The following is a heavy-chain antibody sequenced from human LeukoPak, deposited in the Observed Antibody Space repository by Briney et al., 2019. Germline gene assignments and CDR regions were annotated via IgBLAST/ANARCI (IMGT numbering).Heavy chain of an antibody. CDR2: IRSKANSYAT. Sequence: PGGSLRLSCVASGFTFSGSAMHWVRQASGKGLEWVGRIRSKANSYATAYAASVKGRFTISRDDSKNTAYLQMNSLKTEHTAVYYCTRGYQLPGFDYWGQGTLVTVSP. V-gene: IGHV3-73*01. D-gene: IGHD2-2*01. J-gene: IGHJ4*02. CDR3: TRGYQLPGFDY. CDR1: GFTFSGSA.